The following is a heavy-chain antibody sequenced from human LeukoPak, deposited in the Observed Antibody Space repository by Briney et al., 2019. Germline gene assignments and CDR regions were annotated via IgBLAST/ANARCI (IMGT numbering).Heavy chain of an antibody. V-gene: IGHV4-59*01. Sequence: SETLSLTCTVSGGSISIYYWSWIRQPPGKGLEWLGYIYYSGSTNYNPSIKSRVTISVDTSKNQFSLKLSSVTAADTAVYYCARDQITMVRGVIPSYYYYGMDVWGQGTTVTVSS. CDR2: IYYSGST. J-gene: IGHJ6*02. CDR3: ARDQITMVRGVIPSYYYYGMDV. D-gene: IGHD3-10*01. CDR1: GGSISIYY.